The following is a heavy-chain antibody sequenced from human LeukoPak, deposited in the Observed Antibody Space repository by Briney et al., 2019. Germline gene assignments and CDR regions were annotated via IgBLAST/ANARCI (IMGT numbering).Heavy chain of an antibody. CDR3: ARAYELLYDYYYYMDV. CDR2: INTNTGNP. V-gene: IGHV7-4-1*02. J-gene: IGHJ6*03. Sequence: ASGQVSCKASGYTFTSYAMNWVRQAPGQGLEWMGWINTNTGNPTYAQGFTGRFVFSLDTSVSTAYLQISSLKAEDTAVYYCARAYELLYDYYYYMDVWGKGTTVTVSS. D-gene: IGHD2-2*01. CDR1: GYTFTSYA.